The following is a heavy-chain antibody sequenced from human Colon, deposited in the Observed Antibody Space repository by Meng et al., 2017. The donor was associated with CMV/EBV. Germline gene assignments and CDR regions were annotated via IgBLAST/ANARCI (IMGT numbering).Heavy chain of an antibody. D-gene: IGHD7-27*01. CDR2: INTSGRP. J-gene: IGHJ4*02. Sequence: SETLSLTCAVSGGSLGRHYWSWIRQSPGKGLEWIGDINTSGRPNYNPSLKSRVTISIDTSRNQFYLNVNSVTAADTAVYYCVGDLTGEEDYWGQGNLVTVSS. CDR3: VGDLTGEEDY. CDR1: GGSLGRHY. V-gene: IGHV4-34*01.